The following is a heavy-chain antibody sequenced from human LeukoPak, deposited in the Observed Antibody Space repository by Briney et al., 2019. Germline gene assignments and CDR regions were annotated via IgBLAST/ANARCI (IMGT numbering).Heavy chain of an antibody. J-gene: IGHJ4*02. Sequence: SETLSLTCTVSGGSFSSDDYYWVWLRQPPGMGLEWVGYIYYSRSTYYNPSLKSRVTISVDTSKNQFCLKLSSVTAADTAVYYCARAYGSGSYSGFFDYWGQGNLVPVSS. CDR1: GGSFSSDDYY. D-gene: IGHD3-10*01. CDR2: IYYSRST. CDR3: ARAYGSGSYSGFFDY. V-gene: IGHV4-30-4*01.